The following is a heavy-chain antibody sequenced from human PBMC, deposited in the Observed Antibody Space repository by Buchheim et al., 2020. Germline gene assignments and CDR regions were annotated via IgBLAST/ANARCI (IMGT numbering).Heavy chain of an antibody. V-gene: IGHV3-11*01. J-gene: IGHJ4*02. CDR2: IDFSGTTI. CDR3: ARDGPCNNGVCYTDFDY. D-gene: IGHD2-8*01. Sequence: QVQLVESGGGLVKPGGSLRLSCAASGFNFGDYYMNWIRQVPGKGLEWLSYIDFSGTTIKYADSVKGRFSISRDNAKNSLYLQMNSLRVEDTAVYYCARDGPCNNGVCYTDFDYWGQGTL. CDR1: GFNFGDYY.